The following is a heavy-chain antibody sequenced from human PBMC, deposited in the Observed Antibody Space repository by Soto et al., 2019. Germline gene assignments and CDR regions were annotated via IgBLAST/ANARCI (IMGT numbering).Heavy chain of an antibody. CDR1: GFTFGPYA. Sequence: GGSLRLSCAASGFTFGPYAMSWVRQATGKGLEWVSPISGSGGITYYADSVKGRFTISRDNSKNTLYLQLTSLRAEDTAVYYCAKNKVATYYYYGMDVWGQGTTVTVSS. CDR2: ISGSGGIT. J-gene: IGHJ6*02. CDR3: AKNKVATYYYYGMDV. V-gene: IGHV3-23*01.